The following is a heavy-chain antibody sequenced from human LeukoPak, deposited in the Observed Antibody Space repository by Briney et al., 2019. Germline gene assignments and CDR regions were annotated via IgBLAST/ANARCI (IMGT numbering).Heavy chain of an antibody. V-gene: IGHV4-59*08. CDR3: ARSISNYLFDP. Sequence: PSETLSLTCTVSGGSISSYYWSWIRQPPGKGLEWIGYIYYSGSTNYNPSLKSRVTISVDPSKNQFSLKLSSVTAADTAVYYCARSISNYLFDPWGQGTLVTVSS. J-gene: IGHJ5*02. CDR2: IYYSGST. CDR1: GGSISSYY. D-gene: IGHD4-11*01.